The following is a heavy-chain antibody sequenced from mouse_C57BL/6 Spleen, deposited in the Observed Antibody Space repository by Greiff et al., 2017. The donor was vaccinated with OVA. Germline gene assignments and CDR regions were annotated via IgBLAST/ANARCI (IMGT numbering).Heavy chain of an antibody. CDR2: IDPNSGGT. Sequence: VKLMESGAELVKPGASVKLSCKASGYTFTSYWMHWVKQRPGRGLEWIGRIDPNSGGTKYNEKFKSKATLTVDKPSSTAYSLLSSLTSAYSAVYDCASDDYGSFAYWGQGTLVTVSA. D-gene: IGHD2-2*01. V-gene: IGHV1-72*01. CDR1: GYTFTSYW. J-gene: IGHJ3*01. CDR3: ASDDYGSFAY.